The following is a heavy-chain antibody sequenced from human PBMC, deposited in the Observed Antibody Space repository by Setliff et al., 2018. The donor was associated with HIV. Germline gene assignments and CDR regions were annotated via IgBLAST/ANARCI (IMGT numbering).Heavy chain of an antibody. D-gene: IGHD5-12*01. CDR3: AKAPAGYLFDY. J-gene: IGHJ4*02. CDR2: IWYDGSNK. Sequence: LRLSCAASGFTFSSYGMHWVRQAPGKGLEWVAVIWYDGSNKYYADSVKGRFTISRDNSKNTLYLQMNSLRAEDTAVYYCAKAPAGYLFDYWGQGTLVTVSS. V-gene: IGHV3-30*18. CDR1: GFTFSSYG.